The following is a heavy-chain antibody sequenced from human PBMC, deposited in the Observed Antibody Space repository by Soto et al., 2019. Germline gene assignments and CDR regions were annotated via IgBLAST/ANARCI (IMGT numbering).Heavy chain of an antibody. CDR2: IKAGNGDT. V-gene: IGHV1-3*01. Sequence: QVQLVQSGAEVKKPGASVKVSCKASGYTFTRNAIHLVRQAPGQRLEWIGRIKAGNGDTKYSQKFQDRVTITRDTSASAAYMELSTLGSEDTSVYYCAGSENDYSTFNYWCQGTMVTVSS. CDR3: AGSENDYSTFNY. J-gene: IGHJ4*02. D-gene: IGHD3-16*01. CDR1: GYTFTRNA.